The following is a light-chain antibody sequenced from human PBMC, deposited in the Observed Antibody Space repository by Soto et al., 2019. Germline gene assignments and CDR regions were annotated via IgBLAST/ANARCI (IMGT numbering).Light chain of an antibody. Sequence: QSALTQPPSASGSPGQSVTISCTGTSSDVGGYNYVSWYQQHPGKAPKLMIYEVSKRPSGVTDRFSGSKSGNTASLTVSGLQPEDGADYYCSSYAGSNKSVFGTGTKLTVL. J-gene: IGLJ1*01. CDR3: SSYAGSNKSV. CDR2: EVS. CDR1: SSDVGGYNY. V-gene: IGLV2-8*01.